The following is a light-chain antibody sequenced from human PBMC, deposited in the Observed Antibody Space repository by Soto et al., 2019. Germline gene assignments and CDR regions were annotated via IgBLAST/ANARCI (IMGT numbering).Light chain of an antibody. CDR1: SSDIGGYNY. Sequence: QSALTQPASVSRSPGQSITISCTGTSSDIGGYNYVSWYQQLPGKVPKLIIYDVSNRPSGVSDRFSGSKSGNAASLTISGLQAEDEADYYCSSYTSTSTLYVFGTGTQLTVL. V-gene: IGLV2-14*03. J-gene: IGLJ1*01. CDR3: SSYTSTSTLYV. CDR2: DVS.